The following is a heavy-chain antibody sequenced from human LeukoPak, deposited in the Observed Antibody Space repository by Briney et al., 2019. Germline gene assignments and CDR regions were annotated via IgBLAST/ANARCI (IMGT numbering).Heavy chain of an antibody. CDR1: GFTFSSYA. CDR3: AKNGDRGAYCTGGTCYPYFYYYMDV. Sequence: AGGSLRLSCAASGFTFSSYAMSWVRQAPGKGLEWVSAISGSGGSTYYADSVKGRFTISRDNSKNTLYLQMNSLRAEDTAIYYCAKNGDRGAYCTGGTCYPYFYYYMDVWGKGTTVTI. CDR2: ISGSGGST. V-gene: IGHV3-23*01. D-gene: IGHD2-15*01. J-gene: IGHJ6*03.